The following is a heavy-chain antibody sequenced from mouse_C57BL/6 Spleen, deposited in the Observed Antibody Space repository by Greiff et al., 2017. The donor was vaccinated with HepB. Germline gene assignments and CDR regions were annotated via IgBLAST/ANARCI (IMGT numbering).Heavy chain of an antibody. CDR1: GYTFTDYY. CDR3: ARWEGN. J-gene: IGHJ2*01. V-gene: IGHV1-26*01. CDR2: INPNNGGT. Sequence: EVQLQQSGPELVKPGASVKISCKASGYTFTDYYMNWVKQSHGKSLEWIGDINPNNGGTSYNQKFKGKATLTVDKSSSTAYMELRSLTSEDSAVYYWARWEGNWGEGTTLTVSS. D-gene: IGHD4-1*01.